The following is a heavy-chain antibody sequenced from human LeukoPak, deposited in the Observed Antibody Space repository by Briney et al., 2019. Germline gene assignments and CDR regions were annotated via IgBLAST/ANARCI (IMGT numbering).Heavy chain of an antibody. CDR1: GFTVSSNY. D-gene: IGHD6-19*01. J-gene: IGHJ4*02. V-gene: IGHV3-53*01. Sequence: GGSLRLSCAASGFTVSSNYMSWVRQAPGKGLEWVSVIYSGGSTYYADSVKGRFTISRDNSKNTLYLQMNSLRVEDTAVYYCARSYSSGWSYYFDYWGQGTLVTVSS. CDR3: ARSYSSGWSYYFDY. CDR2: IYSGGST.